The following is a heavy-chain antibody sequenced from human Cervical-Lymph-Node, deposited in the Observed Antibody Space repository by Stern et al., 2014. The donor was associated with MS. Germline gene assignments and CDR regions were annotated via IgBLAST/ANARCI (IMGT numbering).Heavy chain of an antibody. V-gene: IGHV3-33*01. CDR3: AREPNWDSGYMDY. J-gene: IGHJ4*02. D-gene: IGHD3-22*01. Sequence: VQLVESGGGVVQPGRSLRLSCAASGFTFSSYGMPWVRQAPGKGLGWVAVIWYDGSNKYYADSVKGRFTISRDNSKNTLYLQMNSLRAEDTAVYYCAREPNWDSGYMDYWGQGTLVTVSS. CDR1: GFTFSSYG. CDR2: IWYDGSNK.